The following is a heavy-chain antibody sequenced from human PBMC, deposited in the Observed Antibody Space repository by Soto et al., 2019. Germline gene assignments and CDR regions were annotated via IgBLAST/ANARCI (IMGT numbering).Heavy chain of an antibody. J-gene: IGHJ4*02. CDR1: GFTFSSYA. D-gene: IGHD3-22*01. CDR3: ASKTGGDSSGYYPFY. V-gene: IGHV3-30-3*01. CDR2: ISYDGSNK. Sequence: QVQLVESGGGVVQPGRSLRLSCAASGFTFSSYAMHWVRQAPGKGLEWVAVISYDGSNKYYADSVKGRFTISRDNSKNTLHLQMNSLRAEDTAVYYCASKTGGDSSGYYPFYWGQGTLVTVSS.